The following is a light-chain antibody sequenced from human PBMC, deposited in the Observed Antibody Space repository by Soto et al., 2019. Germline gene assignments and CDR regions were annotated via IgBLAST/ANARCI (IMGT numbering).Light chain of an antibody. J-gene: IGKJ1*01. CDR3: QQYNNWPRT. CDR2: GAS. CDR1: QSVSSN. Sequence: EIVMTQSPATLSVSPGERATLSCRASQSVSSNLAWYQQKPGQAPRLLIYGASTRATGIPARFSGSGSGTDFTLSISSLQSEDSAIYYCQQYNNWPRTFGQGTKVDIK. V-gene: IGKV3-15*01.